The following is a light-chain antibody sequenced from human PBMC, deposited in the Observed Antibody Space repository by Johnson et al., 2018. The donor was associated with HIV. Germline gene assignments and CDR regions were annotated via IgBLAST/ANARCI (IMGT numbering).Light chain of an antibody. CDR2: DNN. V-gene: IGLV1-51*01. CDR3: GTWDSSLSALA. J-gene: IGLJ1*01. CDR1: SSNIGNNY. Sequence: QAVLTQPPSVSAAPGQKVTIPCSGSSSNIGNNYVSWYQQLPGTAPKLLIYDNNKRPSGIPDRFSGSKSGTSATLGITGLQTGDEADYYCGTWDSSLSALAFGTGTKVTVL.